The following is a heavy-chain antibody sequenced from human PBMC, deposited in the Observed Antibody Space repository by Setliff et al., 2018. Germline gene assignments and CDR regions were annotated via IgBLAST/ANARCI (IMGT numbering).Heavy chain of an antibody. CDR1: GFTFSSYG. CDR3: AKDMGGITMIVVVTYYYYGMDV. CDR2: IWYDGSNK. D-gene: IGHD3-22*01. V-gene: IGHV3-33*06. J-gene: IGHJ6*02. Sequence: GGSLRLSCAASGFTFSSYGMHWVRQAPGKGLEWVAVIWYDGSNKYYADSVKGRFTISRDNSKNTLYLQMNSLRAEDTAVYYCAKDMGGITMIVVVTYYYYGMDVWGQGTTVTVSS.